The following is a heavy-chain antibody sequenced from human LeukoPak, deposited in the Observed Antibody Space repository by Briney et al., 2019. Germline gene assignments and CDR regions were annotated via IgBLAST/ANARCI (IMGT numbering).Heavy chain of an antibody. D-gene: IGHD1-1*01. CDR2: LDIGGNT. V-gene: IGHV3-53*01. J-gene: IGHJ3*02. Sequence: GSLRLSCAASGFIVRSREMSWVRQAPGKGLEWVSVLDIGGNTYYADSVKGRFAISRDTSKNTLYLQLNSLRVEDTAVYYCRAWIDSFDIWGQGTVVTVSS. CDR1: GFIVRSRE. CDR3: RAWIDSFDI.